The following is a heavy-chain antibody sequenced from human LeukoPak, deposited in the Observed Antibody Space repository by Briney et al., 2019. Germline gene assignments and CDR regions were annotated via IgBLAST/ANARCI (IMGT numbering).Heavy chain of an antibody. CDR2: ISSSSSYI. Sequence: KSGGSLRLPCAASGFTFSSYSMNWVRQAPGKGLEWVSSISSSSSYIYYADSVTGRFTISRDNAKNSLYLQMNSLRAEDTAVYYCARGSTREFLDYWGQGTLVTVSS. CDR1: GFTFSSYS. J-gene: IGHJ4*02. V-gene: IGHV3-21*01. D-gene: IGHD3-10*01. CDR3: ARGSTREFLDY.